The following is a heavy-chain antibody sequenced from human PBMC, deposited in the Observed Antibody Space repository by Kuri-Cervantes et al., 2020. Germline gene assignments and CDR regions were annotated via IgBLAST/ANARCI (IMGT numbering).Heavy chain of an antibody. V-gene: IGHV4-38-2*01. CDR1: GYSISSGYY. J-gene: IGHJ4*02. CDR3: ARVAYSYYYDSSGYLPFDY. CDR2: INHSGST. Sequence: SETLSLTCAVSGYSISSGYYWGWIRQPPGKGLEWIGSINHSGSTNYNPSLKSRVTISVDTSKNQFSLKLSSVTAADTAVCYCARVAYSYYYDSSGYLPFDYWGQGTLVTVSS. D-gene: IGHD3-22*01.